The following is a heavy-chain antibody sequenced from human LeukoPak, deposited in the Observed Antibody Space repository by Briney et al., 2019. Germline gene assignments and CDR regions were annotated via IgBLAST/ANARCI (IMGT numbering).Heavy chain of an antibody. CDR3: ARGCGGDCLYSFDI. J-gene: IGHJ3*02. V-gene: IGHV3-11*01. Sequence: PGGSLRLSCAASGFMFSDHYMTWIRQAPGKGLEWVSYISSSGSTIYYADSVKGRFTISRDNAKNSLYLQMNSLRAEDTAVYYCARGCGGDCLYSFDIWGQGTMVTVSS. CDR1: GFMFSDHY. D-gene: IGHD2-21*02. CDR2: ISSSGSTI.